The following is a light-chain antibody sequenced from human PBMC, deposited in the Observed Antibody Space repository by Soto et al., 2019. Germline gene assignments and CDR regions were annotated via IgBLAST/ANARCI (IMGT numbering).Light chain of an antibody. CDR1: SSDVGGYDF. CDR3: SSYAGSTNYV. J-gene: IGLJ1*01. V-gene: IGLV2-8*01. CDR2: EVN. Sequence: QSALTQPPSASGSPGPSVTISCTGTSSDVGGYDFVSWYQQHPGKAPKLMIYEVNKRPSGVPDRFSGSKSGNTASLTVSGLQAEDEADYYCSSYAGSTNYVFGTGTKVTVL.